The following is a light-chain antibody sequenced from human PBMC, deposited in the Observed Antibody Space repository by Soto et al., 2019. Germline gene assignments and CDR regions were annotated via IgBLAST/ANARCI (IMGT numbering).Light chain of an antibody. V-gene: IGKV1D-12*01. Sequence: DIQMTQSPSSVSASIGDTVTITCRASQDISTLLAWYQQKPGKAPKLLIYGASTLESGVPSRFSGRGSGKDFTLPISSLQPEDFGTYFCQQADSFPLTFGGGTKVEIK. CDR1: QDISTL. J-gene: IGKJ4*01. CDR3: QQADSFPLT. CDR2: GAS.